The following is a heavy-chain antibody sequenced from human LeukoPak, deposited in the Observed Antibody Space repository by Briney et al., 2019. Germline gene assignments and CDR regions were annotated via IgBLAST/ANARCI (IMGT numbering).Heavy chain of an antibody. V-gene: IGHV4-59*01. CDR1: GGSISSYY. CDR2: IYYSGST. D-gene: IGHD6-19*01. CDR3: ARGQEQWLVHGSKTISWFDP. Sequence: PSETLSLTCTVSGGSISSYYWSWIRQPPGKGLEWIGYIYYSGSTNYNPSLKSRVTISVDTSKNQFSLKLSSVTAADTAVYYCARGQEQWLVHGSKTISWFDPWGQGTLVTVSS. J-gene: IGHJ5*02.